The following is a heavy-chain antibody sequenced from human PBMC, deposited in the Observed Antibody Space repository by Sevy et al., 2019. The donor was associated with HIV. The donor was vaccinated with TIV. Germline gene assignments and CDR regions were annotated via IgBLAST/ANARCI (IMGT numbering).Heavy chain of an antibody. CDR2: INPNSGDT. D-gene: IGHD3-22*01. V-gene: IGHV1-2*06. CDR3: ARVLYYDSSAYYFDY. CDR1: GYMFIAYF. J-gene: IGHJ4*02. Sequence: ASVKVSCKASGYMFIAYFIHWVRQAPGQGLEWMGRINPNSGDTNYAQKFQGRVTMTRDTSNNTAYTELGRLRSDDTAVYSCARVLYYDSSAYYFDYWGQGTLVTVSS.